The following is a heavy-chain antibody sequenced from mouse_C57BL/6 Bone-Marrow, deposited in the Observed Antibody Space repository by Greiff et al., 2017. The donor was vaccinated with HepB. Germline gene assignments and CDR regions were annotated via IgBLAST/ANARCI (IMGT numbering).Heavy chain of an antibody. CDR1: GFTFSSYG. CDR2: ISSGGSYT. CDR3: ARLAWFAY. V-gene: IGHV5-6*02. J-gene: IGHJ3*01. Sequence: EVKLEESGGDLVKPGGSLKLSCAASGFTFSSYGMSWVRQTPDKRLEWVATISSGGSYTYYPDSVKGRFTISRDNAKNTLYLPMSSLKSEDTAMYYCARLAWFAYWGQGTLVTVSA.